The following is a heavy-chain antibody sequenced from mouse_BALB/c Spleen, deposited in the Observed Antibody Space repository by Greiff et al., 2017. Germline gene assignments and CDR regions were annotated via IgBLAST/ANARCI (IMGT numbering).Heavy chain of an antibody. D-gene: IGHD2-3*01. V-gene: IGHV5-4*02. CDR1: GFTFTGYY. CDR3: ARDGADDGGMDY. Sequence: EVQLMESGPGLVKPGGSLTLSCAASGFTFTGYYMYWVLQTPEKSLVWVATISDGGSYTYYPDSVKGRFTISRDNAKNNLYLQMSSLKSEDTAMYYCARDGADDGGMDYWGQGTSVTVSS. J-gene: IGHJ4*01. CDR2: ISDGGSYT.